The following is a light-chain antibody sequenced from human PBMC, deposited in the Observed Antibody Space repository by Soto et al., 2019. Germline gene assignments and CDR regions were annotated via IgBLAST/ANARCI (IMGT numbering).Light chain of an antibody. CDR2: EVT. V-gene: IGLV2-14*01. Sequence: QSVLTQPASVSGSPGQSITISCTGTSSDISIYNYVSWYQQHPGKAPKLIIYEVTSRPSGVSNRFSGSKSGNTASLTISGLQAEDEADYYCSSYTSTTTVVFGGGTKVTV. CDR1: SSDISIYNY. J-gene: IGLJ3*02. CDR3: SSYTSTTTVV.